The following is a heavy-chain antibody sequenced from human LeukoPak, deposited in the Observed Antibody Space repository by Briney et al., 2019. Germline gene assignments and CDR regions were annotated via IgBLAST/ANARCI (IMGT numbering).Heavy chain of an antibody. D-gene: IGHD6-19*01. CDR2: ISSSSSYI. J-gene: IGHJ4*02. CDR3: ARVFGIAVAGTPDY. Sequence: GGSLRLSRAASGFTFSSYSMNWVRQAPGKGLEWVSSISSSSSYIYYADSVKGRFTISRDNAKNSLYLQMNSLRAEDTAVYYCARVFGIAVAGTPDYWGQGTLVTVSS. CDR1: GFTFSSYS. V-gene: IGHV3-21*01.